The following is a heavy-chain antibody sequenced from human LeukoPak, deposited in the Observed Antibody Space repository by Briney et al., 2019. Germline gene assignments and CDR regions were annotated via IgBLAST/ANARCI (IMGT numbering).Heavy chain of an antibody. Sequence: GSLRLSCAASGFTFSDYYMSWIRQAPGKGLEWVSYISSSGTTIYYADSVKGRFTISRDNAKNSLYLQMNSLRAEDTAVYYCAREYSSSSSLRIDPWGQGTLATVSS. V-gene: IGHV3-11*01. D-gene: IGHD6-6*01. J-gene: IGHJ5*02. CDR1: GFTFSDYY. CDR2: ISSSGTTI. CDR3: AREYSSSSSLRIDP.